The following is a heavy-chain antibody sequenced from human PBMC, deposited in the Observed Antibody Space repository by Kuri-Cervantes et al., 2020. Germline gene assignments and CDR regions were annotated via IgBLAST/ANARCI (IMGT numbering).Heavy chain of an antibody. CDR2: IYYSGST. Sequence: SETLSLTCTVSGGSVSSGSYYWSWIRQPPGKGLEWIGYIYYSGSTNYNPSLKSRVTISVDTSKNQFSLKLSSVTAADTAVYYCATTQSDSSWFDYWGQGNLVTVSS. CDR1: GGSVSSGSYY. CDR3: ATTQSDSSWFDY. J-gene: IGHJ4*02. D-gene: IGHD6-13*01. V-gene: IGHV4-61*01.